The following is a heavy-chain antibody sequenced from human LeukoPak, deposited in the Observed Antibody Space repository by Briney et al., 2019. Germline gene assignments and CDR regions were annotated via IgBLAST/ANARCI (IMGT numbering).Heavy chain of an antibody. Sequence: PGGSLRLSCVASGLTFSSYGMTWVRQAPGKGLEWVSSIGGSGVTTYYADSVRGRFTISRDNSKNSLYLQMNSLRAEGTAVYYCARDLGYYRADYWGQGTLVTVSS. J-gene: IGHJ4*02. CDR2: IGGSGVTT. D-gene: IGHD1-26*01. CDR1: GLTFSSYG. V-gene: IGHV3-23*01. CDR3: ARDLGYYRADY.